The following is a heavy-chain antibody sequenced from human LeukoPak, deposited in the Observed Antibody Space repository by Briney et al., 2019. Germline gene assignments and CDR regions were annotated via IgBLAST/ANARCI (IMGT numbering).Heavy chain of an antibody. CDR2: IYTSGST. V-gene: IGHV4-4*07. CDR1: GGSISSYY. D-gene: IGHD6-13*01. J-gene: IGHJ5*02. CDR3: ARDSVSWPHNWFDP. Sequence: SETLSLTCTVSGGSISSYYWSWIRQPAGKGLEWIGRIYTSGSTNYNPSLKSRVTMSVDTSKNRFSLKLSSVTAADTAVYYCARDSVSWPHNWFDPWGQGTLVTVSS.